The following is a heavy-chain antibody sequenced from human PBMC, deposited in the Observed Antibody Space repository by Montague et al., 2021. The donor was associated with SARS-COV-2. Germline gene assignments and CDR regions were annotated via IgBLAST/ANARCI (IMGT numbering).Heavy chain of an antibody. CDR1: GGSLSGYW. CDR3: AREHDEGNYYSFDV. V-gene: IGHV4-4*07. CDR2: IYSSGST. D-gene: IGHD3-16*01. Sequence: SETLSLTCSVSGGSLSGYWWSWIRQPPGKGLEWIGCIYSSGSTNYNPSLKSRLTMSADTSKNEFSLRLSSVTAADTALYYCAREHDEGNYYSFDVWGQGTTVTVSS. J-gene: IGHJ6*02.